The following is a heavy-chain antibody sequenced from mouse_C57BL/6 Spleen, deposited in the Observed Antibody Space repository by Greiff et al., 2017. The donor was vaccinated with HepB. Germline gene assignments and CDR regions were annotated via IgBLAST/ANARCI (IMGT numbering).Heavy chain of an antibody. CDR1: GYTFTSYW. Sequence: VQLQQPGAELVKPGASVKLSCKASGYTFTSYWMHWVKQRPGQGLEWIGMIHPNSGSTNYNEKFKSKATLTVDKSSSTAYMQLSSLTSEDSAVYYCATYGSSSDWYFDVWGTGTTVTVSS. D-gene: IGHD1-1*01. J-gene: IGHJ1*03. V-gene: IGHV1-64*01. CDR2: IHPNSGST. CDR3: ATYGSSSDWYFDV.